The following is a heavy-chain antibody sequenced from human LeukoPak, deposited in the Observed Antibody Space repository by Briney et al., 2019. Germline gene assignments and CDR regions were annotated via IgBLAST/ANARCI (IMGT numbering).Heavy chain of an antibody. CDR3: ARAAPTGSYYYYYMDV. CDR1: GGTFSSYA. V-gene: IGHV1-69*05. J-gene: IGHJ6*03. Sequence: SVKVSCKASGGTFSSYAISWVRQAPGQGLGWMGGIIPIFGTANYAQKFQGRVTITTDESTSTAYMELSSLRSEDTAVYYCARAAPTGSYYYYYMDVWGKGTTVTVSS. CDR2: IIPIFGTA. D-gene: IGHD4-11*01.